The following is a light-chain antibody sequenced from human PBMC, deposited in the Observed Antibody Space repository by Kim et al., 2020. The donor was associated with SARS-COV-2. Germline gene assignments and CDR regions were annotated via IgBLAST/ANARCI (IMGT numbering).Light chain of an antibody. J-gene: IGLJ2*01. V-gene: IGLV3-19*01. CDR1: SLRSYY. Sequence: SSELTQDLAVSVALGQTVRITCQGDSLRSYYATWYQQKPGQAPIVVIYGKNNWSSGIPDRFSGSSPGNTASLTITGTQAGDEADYYCNTRDSNDNVVFGG. CDR2: GKN. CDR3: NTRDSNDNVV.